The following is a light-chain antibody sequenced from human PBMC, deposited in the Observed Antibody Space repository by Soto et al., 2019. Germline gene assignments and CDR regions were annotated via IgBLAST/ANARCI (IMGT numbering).Light chain of an antibody. CDR1: QSVSSY. CDR2: DAS. Sequence: EIVLTQSPATLSLSPGERATLSCRASQSVSSYLAWYQQRPGQPPRLLIYDASNRATGIPARFSGSGSGTVLTLPITSLKPEDFAIYYCHQRSGWPSRFTFGPGTIVDI. V-gene: IGKV3-11*01. J-gene: IGKJ3*01. CDR3: HQRSGWPSRFT.